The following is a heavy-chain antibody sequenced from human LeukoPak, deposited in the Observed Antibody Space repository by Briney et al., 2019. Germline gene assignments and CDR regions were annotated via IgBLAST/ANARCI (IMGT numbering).Heavy chain of an antibody. J-gene: IGHJ4*02. V-gene: IGHV3-30*03. CDR1: GFTFSSYG. D-gene: IGHD2-21*02. Sequence: PGGSLRLSCAASGFTFSSYGMHWVRQAPGKGLEWVAVISYDGSNKYYADSVKGRFTISRDNSKNTLYLQMNSLRAEDTAVYYCATTVPNIVVVTSSLSGWGQGTLVTVSS. CDR3: ATTVPNIVVVTSSLSG. CDR2: ISYDGSNK.